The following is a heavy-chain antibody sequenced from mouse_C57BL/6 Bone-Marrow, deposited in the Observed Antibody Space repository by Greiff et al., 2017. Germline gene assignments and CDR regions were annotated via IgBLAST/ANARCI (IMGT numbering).Heavy chain of an antibody. J-gene: IGHJ3*01. CDR3: TRIAY. V-gene: IGHV14-4*01. CDR1: GFNIKDDY. CDR2: IDPENGDT. Sequence: VHVKQSGAELVRPGASVKLSCTASGFNIKDDYMHWVKPRPEQGLEWIGWIDPENGDTEYASKFQGKATITVDTASNTAYLQLSSLTSEDTAVYYCTRIAYWGQGTLVTVSA.